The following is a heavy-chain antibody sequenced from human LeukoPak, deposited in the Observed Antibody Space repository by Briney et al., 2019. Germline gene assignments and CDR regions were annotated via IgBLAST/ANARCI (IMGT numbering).Heavy chain of an antibody. D-gene: IGHD3-16*01. CDR1: GGSISSYY. V-gene: IGHV4-59*01. J-gene: IGHJ5*02. Sequence: SETLSLTCTVSGGSISSYYWSWIRQPPGKGLEWIGYIYYSGSTNYNPSLKSRVTISVDTSKNQFSLKLSSVTAADTAVYYCARGLGNNWFDPWGQGTLVTLSS. CDR3: ARGLGNNWFDP. CDR2: IYYSGST.